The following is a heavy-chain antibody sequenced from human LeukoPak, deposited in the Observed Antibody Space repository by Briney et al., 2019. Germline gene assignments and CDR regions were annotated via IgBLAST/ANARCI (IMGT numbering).Heavy chain of an antibody. J-gene: IGHJ4*02. CDR1: GGSITGYY. Sequence: SETLSLTCAVYGGSITGYYWSWIRQTPGRGLERVGEIHYTGATSYNPSLKSRATISTDTSKNQFSLRLSSVTAADTAVYYCARGNILTGYCFDFWGQGALVTVSS. CDR3: ARGNILTGYCFDF. V-gene: IGHV4-34*01. D-gene: IGHD3-9*01. CDR2: IHYTGAT.